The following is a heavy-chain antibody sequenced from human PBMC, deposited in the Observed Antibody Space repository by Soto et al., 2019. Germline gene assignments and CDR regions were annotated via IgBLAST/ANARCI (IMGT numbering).Heavy chain of an antibody. D-gene: IGHD3-10*02. CDR1: GYTFTANH. CDR3: ARNMDYYYGRGSGNGHGV. V-gene: IGHV1-2*02. J-gene: IGHJ6*02. Sequence: QVRLVQSGAEVKEPGDSVRVSCEASGYTFTANHIHWVRQAPGQGLEWMGWINPKFGDTGYAQDFQGRVSMTSDMSISTVYMELSRLTSDDTAIYYCARNMDYYYGRGSGNGHGVWGQGTTVTVFS. CDR2: INPKFGDT.